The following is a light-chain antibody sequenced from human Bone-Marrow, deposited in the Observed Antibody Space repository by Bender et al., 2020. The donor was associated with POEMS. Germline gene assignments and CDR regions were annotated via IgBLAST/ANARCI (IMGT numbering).Light chain of an antibody. Sequence: QSALTQPASVSESPGQSITVSCTGDNTDLGPYNTVSWYQQHPGRVPRLIIYEDTKRPSGVSDRFSASKSGTTASLRISGLQAEDEADYYCASYDATTTLFVFGTGTKVAVL. J-gene: IGLJ1*01. V-gene: IGLV2-23*01. CDR3: ASYDATTTLFV. CDR2: EDT. CDR1: NTDLGPYNT.